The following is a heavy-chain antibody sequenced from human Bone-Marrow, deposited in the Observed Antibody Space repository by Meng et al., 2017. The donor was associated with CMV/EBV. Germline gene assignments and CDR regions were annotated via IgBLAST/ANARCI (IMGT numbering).Heavy chain of an antibody. J-gene: IGHJ6*02. Sequence: GGSLRLSCAVSGFNLDDYDMTWVRQAPGKGLEWVSGINWNGGSTGYGDSVKGRFTISRDNAKNSLYLQMNSLRAEDTAVYYCARDIRPLYYYYYGMDVWGQGTTVTVSS. CDR1: GFNLDDYD. CDR2: INWNGGST. V-gene: IGHV3-20*04. CDR3: ARDIRPLYYYYYGMDV. D-gene: IGHD2-2*02.